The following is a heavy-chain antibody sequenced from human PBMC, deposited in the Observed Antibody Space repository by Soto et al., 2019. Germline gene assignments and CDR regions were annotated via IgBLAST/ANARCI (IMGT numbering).Heavy chain of an antibody. D-gene: IGHD4-17*01. CDR3: ARALTTVVTKWFDS. V-gene: IGHV4-59*01. Sequence: GTLSLTCTVSGGSSSSYYWSWIRQPPGKGLEWIGYIYYSGSTNYNPSLKSRVTISADTSKNRFSLKLRSVTAADTAVYYCARALTTVVTKWFDSWGQGTLVTVSS. CDR2: IYYSGST. J-gene: IGHJ5*01. CDR1: GGSSSSYY.